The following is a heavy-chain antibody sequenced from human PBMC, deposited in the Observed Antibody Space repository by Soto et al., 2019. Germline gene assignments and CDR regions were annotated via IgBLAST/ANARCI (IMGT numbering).Heavy chain of an antibody. J-gene: IGHJ6*02. CDR3: ARLDGSGSYYPSRGYYYGMDV. D-gene: IGHD3-10*01. CDR2: IDPSDSYT. V-gene: IGHV5-10-1*01. Sequence: PGESLKISCKGSGDSFTSYWISWVRQMPGKGLEWMGRIDPSDSYTNYSPSFQGHVTISADKSISTAYLQWSSLKASDTATYYRARLDGSGSYYPSRGYYYGMDVWGQGTTVTVSS. CDR1: GDSFTSYW.